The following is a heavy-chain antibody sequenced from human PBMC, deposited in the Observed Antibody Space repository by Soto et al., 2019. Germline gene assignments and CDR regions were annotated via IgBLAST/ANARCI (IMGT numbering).Heavy chain of an antibody. D-gene: IGHD4-17*01. Sequence: GESLKISCQGSGYSFSNWWIAWVRQMPGKGLEYMGIIYPSDSQTRYSPSFQGQVTISADKSISTAYLQWSSLKASDTAIYYCARHGFYGDYSSNYFDPWGQGTLVTAPQ. CDR3: ARHGFYGDYSSNYFDP. J-gene: IGHJ5*02. CDR2: IYPSDSQT. CDR1: GYSFSNWW. V-gene: IGHV5-51*01.